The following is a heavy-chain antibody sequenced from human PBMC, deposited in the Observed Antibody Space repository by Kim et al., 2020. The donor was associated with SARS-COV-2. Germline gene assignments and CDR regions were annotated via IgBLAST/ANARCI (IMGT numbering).Heavy chain of an antibody. V-gene: IGHV3-23*02. Sequence: SVKGRFTMSVDTSKNRLYLQMNCRRAEDTAVYYCAKHSNYYGSGSNGFDDWGQGTLVTVSS. D-gene: IGHD3-10*01. CDR3: AKHSNYYGSGSNGFDD. J-gene: IGHJ4*02.